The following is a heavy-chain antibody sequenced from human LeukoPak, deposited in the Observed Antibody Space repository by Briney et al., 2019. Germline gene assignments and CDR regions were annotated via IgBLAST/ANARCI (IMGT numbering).Heavy chain of an antibody. CDR3: AGWNAFDI. J-gene: IGHJ3*02. D-gene: IGHD1-1*01. V-gene: IGHV3-74*01. CDR1: GITFSNYW. Sequence: GGSLRLSYAASGITFSNYWMHWVCQAPGKGLVWVSRINTDGSSTNYADSVKGRFTISRDNAKNTLYLQMNSLRAEDTAVYYCAGWNAFDIWGQGTMVTVSS. CDR2: INTDGSST.